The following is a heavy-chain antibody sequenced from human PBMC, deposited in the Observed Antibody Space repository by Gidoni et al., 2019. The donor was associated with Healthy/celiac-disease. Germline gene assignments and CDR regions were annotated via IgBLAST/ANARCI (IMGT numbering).Heavy chain of an antibody. CDR1: GLTLRVYA. Sequence: QVQLVESWGGVVQPGRALRRCCAASGLTLRVYASPEVRQAPGKGLGLVAVISYDGSNKYYPDSVQGRFTICRDNSKNTLYLQMNSLRAEDTAVYYCARDTNDPIAYCGGDCYGWFDPWGQGTLVTVSS. J-gene: IGHJ5*02. CDR2: ISYDGSNK. V-gene: IGHV3-30-3*01. D-gene: IGHD2-21*02. CDR3: ARDTNDPIAYCGGDCYGWFDP.